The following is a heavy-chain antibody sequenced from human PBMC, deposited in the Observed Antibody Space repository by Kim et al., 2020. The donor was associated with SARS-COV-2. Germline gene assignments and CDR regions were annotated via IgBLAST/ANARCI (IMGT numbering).Heavy chain of an antibody. CDR3: ARGGEGLTEEFDY. J-gene: IGHJ4*01. Sequence: YANAVKGRFTRPRDNAQNSLYQQMNSLRAEDTAVYYCARGGEGLTEEFDYWGQGTLVTVSS. D-gene: IGHD3-10*01. V-gene: IGHV3-48*03.